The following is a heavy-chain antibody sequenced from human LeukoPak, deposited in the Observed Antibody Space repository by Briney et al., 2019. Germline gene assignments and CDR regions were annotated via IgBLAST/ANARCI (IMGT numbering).Heavy chain of an antibody. Sequence: GASVKVSCKASGYTFTGYYMHWVRQAPGQGLEWMGWINPNSGGTNYAQKFQGRVTMARDTSISTAYMELSRLRSDDTAVYYCARDRQSVYCSGGSCYNWFDPWGQGTLVTVSS. V-gene: IGHV1-2*02. CDR1: GYTFTGYY. CDR2: INPNSGGT. CDR3: ARDRQSVYCSGGSCYNWFDP. D-gene: IGHD2-15*01. J-gene: IGHJ5*02.